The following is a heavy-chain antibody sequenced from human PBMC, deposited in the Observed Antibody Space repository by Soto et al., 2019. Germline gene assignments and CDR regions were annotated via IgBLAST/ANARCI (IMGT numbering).Heavy chain of an antibody. CDR1: GFTFSDHY. D-gene: IGHD1-26*01. V-gene: IGHV3-72*01. CDR3: ARVGSGTYVHDY. J-gene: IGHJ4*02. CDR2: TRNKANSYTT. Sequence: GGSLRLSCAASGFTFSDHYMDWVRQAPGKGLEWVGRTRNKANSYTTEYAASVKGRFTISRDESKNSLYLQMNSLKTEDTAVYYCARVGSGTYVHDYWGQGTLVTVSS.